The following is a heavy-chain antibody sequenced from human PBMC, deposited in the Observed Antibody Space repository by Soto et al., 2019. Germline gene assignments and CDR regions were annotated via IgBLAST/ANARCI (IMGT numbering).Heavy chain of an antibody. CDR2: INAGNGNT. J-gene: IGHJ2*01. V-gene: IGHV1-3*05. CDR3: ARAPSWWYFHL. Sequence: QVQLVQSGAEEKKPGASVKVSCKASGYTFTSYAMHWVRQAPGQRLEWMGWINAGNGNTKYSQKFQGRVTITRDTAASTAYMELSSLRSEDTAVYYCARAPSWWYFHLWGRGTLVTVSS. CDR1: GYTFTSYA.